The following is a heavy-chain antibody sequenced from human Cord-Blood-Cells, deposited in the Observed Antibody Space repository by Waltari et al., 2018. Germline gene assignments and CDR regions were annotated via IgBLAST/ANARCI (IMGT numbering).Heavy chain of an antibody. V-gene: IGHV4-4*02. D-gene: IGHD4-17*01. CDR1: RGSFSRSHW. CDR2: IYHSGST. J-gene: IGHJ2*01. Sequence: QVQLQESVPVLVQPSGTLSLTCAVSRGSFSRSHWWSWVRQPPGKGLEWIGEIYHSGSTNYNPSLKSRVTISVDKSKNQFSLKLSSVTAADTAVYYCAREYGDYSYWYFDLWGRGTLVTVSS. CDR3: AREYGDYSYWYFDL.